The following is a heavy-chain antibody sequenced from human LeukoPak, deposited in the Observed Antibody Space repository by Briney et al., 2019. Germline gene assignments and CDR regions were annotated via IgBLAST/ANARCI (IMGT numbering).Heavy chain of an antibody. D-gene: IGHD4-17*01. CDR3: ARSPMTTVTTFDY. Sequence: SETLSLTCTVSGGSISSGGYYWSWIRQHPGKGLEWIGYIYYSGSTYYNPSLKSRVTISVDTSKNQFSLKLSFVTAADTAVYYCARSPMTTVTTFDYWGQGTLVTVSS. J-gene: IGHJ4*02. CDR1: GGSISSGGYY. V-gene: IGHV4-31*03. CDR2: IYYSGST.